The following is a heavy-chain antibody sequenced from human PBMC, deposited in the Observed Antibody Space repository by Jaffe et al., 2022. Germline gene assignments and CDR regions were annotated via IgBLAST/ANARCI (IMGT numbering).Heavy chain of an antibody. V-gene: IGHV4-38-2*01. Sequence: QVQLQESGPGLVRPSETLSLTCAVSNYYISSGYYWGWLRQPPGKGLEWIGSIVHTGSTYYNPSLKSRVTISMDRSKNQFSLKLSSVTAADTAMYYCALGDFWSESVWFDPWGQGTLVTVSS. CDR2: IVHTGST. CDR3: ALGDFWSESVWFDP. CDR1: NYYISSGYY. D-gene: IGHD3-3*01. J-gene: IGHJ5*02.